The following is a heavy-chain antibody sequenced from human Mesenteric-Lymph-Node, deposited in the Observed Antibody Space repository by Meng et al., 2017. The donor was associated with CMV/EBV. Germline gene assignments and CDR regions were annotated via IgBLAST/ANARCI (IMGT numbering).Heavy chain of an antibody. CDR1: GFTFDAYV. J-gene: IGHJ6*02. D-gene: IGHD4-17*01. CDR2: ISSSSSYI. Sequence: GESLKISCAASGFTFDAYVMRWVRQAPGKGLEWVSSISSSSSYIYYADSVKGRFTISRDNAKNSLYLQMNSLRAEDTAVYYCARPGDYDKYYYGMDVWGQGTTVTVSS. V-gene: IGHV3-21*01. CDR3: ARPGDYDKYYYGMDV.